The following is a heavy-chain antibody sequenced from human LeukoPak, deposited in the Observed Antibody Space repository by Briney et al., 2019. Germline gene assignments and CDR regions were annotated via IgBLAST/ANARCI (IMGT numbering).Heavy chain of an antibody. D-gene: IGHD3-10*01. J-gene: IGHJ5*02. CDR2: IYYSGST. CDR3: ARSRGSGSYWANWFDP. CDR1: GGSISSYY. V-gene: IGHV4-59*01. Sequence: SETLSLTCTISGGSISSYYWSWIRQPPGKGLEWIGYIYYSGSTNYNPSLKSRVTISVDTSKNQFSLKLSSVTAADTAVYYCARSRGSGSYWANWFDPWGQGTLVTVSS.